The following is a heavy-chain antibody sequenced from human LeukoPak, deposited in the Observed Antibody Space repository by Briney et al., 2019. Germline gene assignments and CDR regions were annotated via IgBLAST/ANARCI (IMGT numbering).Heavy chain of an antibody. J-gene: IGHJ4*02. CDR2: ISYDGTDT. D-gene: IGHD1-26*01. Sequence: GGSLRLSCAASGFSFSDYAMHWVRQAPGKGLDWVAVISYDGTDTSYADSVKGRFTISRDGSKNTLYLQMNSLRPEDTAVYYCAKTLGSGSWGFDYWGQGTLVTVSS. CDR3: AKTLGSGSWGFDY. CDR1: GFSFSDYA. V-gene: IGHV3-30*04.